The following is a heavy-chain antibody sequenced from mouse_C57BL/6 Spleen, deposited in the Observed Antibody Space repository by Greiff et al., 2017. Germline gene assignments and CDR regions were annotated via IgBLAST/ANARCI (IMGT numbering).Heavy chain of an antibody. Sequence: QVQLKESGAELAKPGASVKLSCKASGYTFTSSWMHWVKQRPGQGLEWIGYINPSSGYTKYNQKFKDKATLTADRSSSTAYMQLSSLTYEDSAVYYCARGYYGSSLWAMDYWGQGTSVTVSS. CDR2: INPSSGYT. CDR1: GYTFTSSW. D-gene: IGHD1-1*01. CDR3: ARGYYGSSLWAMDY. J-gene: IGHJ4*01. V-gene: IGHV1-7*01.